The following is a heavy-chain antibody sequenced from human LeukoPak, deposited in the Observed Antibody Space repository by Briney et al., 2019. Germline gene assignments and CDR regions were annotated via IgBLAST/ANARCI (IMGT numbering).Heavy chain of an antibody. CDR1: GFTLSDYG. CDR3: ARDCDTSNHYPWFDP. D-gene: IGHD2-21*01. CDR2: IWYHGRDQ. Sequence: GGSLRLTCAASGFTLSDYGMHWVRQAPGKGLEWVAGIWYHGRDQIYADSVKGRYTISRDNSQNTLYLQMNSLRAEDTAVYYCARDCDTSNHYPWFDPWGQGTLVTVSS. J-gene: IGHJ5*02. V-gene: IGHV3-33*01.